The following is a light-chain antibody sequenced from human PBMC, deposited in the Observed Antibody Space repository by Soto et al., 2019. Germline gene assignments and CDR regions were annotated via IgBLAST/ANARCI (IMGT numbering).Light chain of an antibody. V-gene: IGKV3-11*01. CDR1: QSVSSY. J-gene: IGKJ4*01. Sequence: EIVLTQSPATLSLSPGEGATLSCRASQSVSSYLAWYQQKPGQAPRLLIYDASNRATGIPARFSGSGSGTDFTLTISSLEPEDFAVYYCQQRSNWPSTFGGGTKVDIK. CDR2: DAS. CDR3: QQRSNWPST.